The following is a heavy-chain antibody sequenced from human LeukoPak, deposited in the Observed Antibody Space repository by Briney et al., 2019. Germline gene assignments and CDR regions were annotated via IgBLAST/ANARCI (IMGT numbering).Heavy chain of an antibody. CDR3: ARDEYCSGGSCYPDAFDI. CDR2: IIPIFGTA. D-gene: IGHD2-15*01. Sequence: GSSVKVSCKASGGTFSGYAISWVRQAPGQGLEWMGGIIPIFGTANYAQKFQGRVTITADESTSTAYMELSSLRSEDTAVYYCARDEYCSGGSCYPDAFDIWGQGTMVTVSS. CDR1: GGTFSGYA. J-gene: IGHJ3*02. V-gene: IGHV1-69*01.